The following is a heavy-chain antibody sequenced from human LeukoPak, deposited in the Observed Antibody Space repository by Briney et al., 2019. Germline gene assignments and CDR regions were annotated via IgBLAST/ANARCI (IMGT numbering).Heavy chain of an antibody. V-gene: IGHV4-59*01. CDR2: IYYSGST. CDR3: ARGDDYGDYGMSYYYGMDV. CDR1: GGSISSYY. J-gene: IGHJ6*02. Sequence: SETLSLTCTVSGGSISSYYWSWIRQPPGKGLEWIGYIYYSGSTNYNPSLKSRVTISVDTSKNQFSLKLSSVTAADTAVYYCARGDDYGDYGMSYYYGMDVWGQGTTVTVSS. D-gene: IGHD4-17*01.